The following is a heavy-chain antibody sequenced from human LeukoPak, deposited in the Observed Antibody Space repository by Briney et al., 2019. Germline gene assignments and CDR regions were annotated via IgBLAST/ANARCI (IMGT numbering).Heavy chain of an antibody. CDR1: GFTFSSYW. CDR2: IKQDGSEK. V-gene: IGHV3-7*01. J-gene: IGHJ4*02. Sequence: PGGSLRLSCAASGFTFSSYWISWVRQAPGKGLEWVANIKQDGSEKYYVDSLKGRFTISRDNAKNSLYLQMNSLTAEDTAIYYCARSLRVAVAASYWGQGTLVTVSS. CDR3: ARSLRVAVAASY. D-gene: IGHD6-19*01.